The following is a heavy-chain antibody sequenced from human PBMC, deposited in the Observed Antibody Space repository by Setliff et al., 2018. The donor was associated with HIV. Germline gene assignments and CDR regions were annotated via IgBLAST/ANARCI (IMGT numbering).Heavy chain of an antibody. CDR1: GQFISDGYY. CDR2: IYYSGAT. V-gene: IGHV4-38-2*02. CDR3: ARLGYVSGGFYKTPGPYYFDY. Sequence: NPSETLSLTCTVSGQFISDGYYWGWIRQTPDKGLEWIGIIYYSGATYYNPSLTSRVTISVDTSRNQFSLKLRSVTAADTAAYYCARLGYVSGGFYKTPGPYYFDYWGQGALVTVSS. D-gene: IGHD3-10*01. J-gene: IGHJ4*02.